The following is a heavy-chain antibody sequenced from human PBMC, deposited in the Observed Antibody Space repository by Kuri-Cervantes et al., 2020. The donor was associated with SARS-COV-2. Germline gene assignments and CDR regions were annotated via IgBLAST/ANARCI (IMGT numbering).Heavy chain of an antibody. CDR3: ARDRIAPTGWDYYMDV. CDR2: IWYDGSNK. CDR1: GFTFSSYG. D-gene: IGHD2-15*01. J-gene: IGHJ6*03. Sequence: GSLRLSCAASGFTFSSYGMHWVRQAPGKGLEWVAVIWYDGSNKYYADSVKGRFTISRDNSKNTLYLQMNSLRAEDTAVYYCARDRIAPTGWDYYMDVWGKGTTVTVSS. V-gene: IGHV3-33*01.